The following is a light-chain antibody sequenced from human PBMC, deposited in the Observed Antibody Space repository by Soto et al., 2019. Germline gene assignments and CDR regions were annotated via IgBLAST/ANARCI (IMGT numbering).Light chain of an antibody. Sequence: QSALTQPRSVSGSPGQSVTISCTGTSRDVGGYNHVSWYQQHPGKVPKLMIYDVSERPSGVPDRFSGSKSGNTASLTISGLQAEDEADYYCRSYAGSYTYVFGTETKVTVL. CDR2: DVS. J-gene: IGLJ1*01. CDR1: SRDVGGYNH. CDR3: RSYAGSYTYV. V-gene: IGLV2-11*01.